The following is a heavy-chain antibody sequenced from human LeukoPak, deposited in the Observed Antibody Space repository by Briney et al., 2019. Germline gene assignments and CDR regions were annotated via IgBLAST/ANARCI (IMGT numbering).Heavy chain of an antibody. CDR2: IYPGDSDT. CDR3: ARQGAAGKYYYYYMDV. D-gene: IGHD6-13*01. Sequence: GESLKISCKGSGYSFTSYWIGWVRQMPGKGLEWMGIIYPGDSDTRYSPSFQGQVTISADKSINTAYLEWSSLKASDTAIYYCARQGAAGKYYYYYMDVWGQGTLVTVSS. J-gene: IGHJ6*03. CDR1: GYSFTSYW. V-gene: IGHV5-51*01.